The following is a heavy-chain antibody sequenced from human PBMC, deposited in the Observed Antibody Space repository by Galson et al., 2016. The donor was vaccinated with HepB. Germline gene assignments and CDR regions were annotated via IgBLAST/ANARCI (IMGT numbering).Heavy chain of an antibody. Sequence: SETLSLTCTVSGGSIRSNSNYWGWIRQPSGKGLEWIGSIYYSGTPYYSPSLKSRLTISVDTSKNQFSLKVRSVTAADTAVYYCARQGSHDYFDSWGQGTLVTVSS. V-gene: IGHV4-39*01. CDR1: GGSIRSNSNY. J-gene: IGHJ4*02. CDR3: ARQGSHDYFDS. CDR2: IYYSGTP. D-gene: IGHD3-10*01.